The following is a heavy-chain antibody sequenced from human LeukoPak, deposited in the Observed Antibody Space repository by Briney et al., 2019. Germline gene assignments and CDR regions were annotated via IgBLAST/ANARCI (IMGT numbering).Heavy chain of an antibody. CDR1: GYAFTGYY. D-gene: IGHD5/OR15-5a*01. V-gene: IGHV1-2*02. CDR2: INPNSGGT. J-gene: IGHJ4*02. CDR3: ARKQVSTSNFDY. Sequence: GASVKVSCKASGYAFTGYYIHWVRQAPGQGLEWMGWINPNSGGTNYAQKFQGRVTMTRDTSISTAYMELSRLRSDDTAVYYCARKQVSTSNFDYWGQGTQVIVSS.